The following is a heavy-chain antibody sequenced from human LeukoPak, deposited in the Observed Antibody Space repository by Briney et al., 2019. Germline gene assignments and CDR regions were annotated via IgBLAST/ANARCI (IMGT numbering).Heavy chain of an antibody. J-gene: IGHJ6*03. Sequence: GGSLGLSCAASGFIVSSNYMNWVRQAPGKGLEWVSAISGSGGSTYYADSVKGRFTISRDNSKNTLYLQMNSLRAEDTAVYYCAKVFTYSSSWTGYYYMDVWGKGTTVTISS. CDR3: AKVFTYSSSWTGYYYMDV. CDR2: ISGSGGST. V-gene: IGHV3-23*01. CDR1: GFIVSSNY. D-gene: IGHD6-13*01.